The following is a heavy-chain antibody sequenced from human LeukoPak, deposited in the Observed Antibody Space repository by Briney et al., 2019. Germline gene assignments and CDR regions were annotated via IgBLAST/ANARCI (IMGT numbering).Heavy chain of an antibody. Sequence: PSETLSLTCAVSGYSISSGYHWGWIRPPPGKGLEWIGTIYHSGSTYYNPSLKSRVTISVDTSMNQFSLKLSSVTAADTAVYYCARHRNSGGYEAFDIWGQGTMLTVSS. D-gene: IGHD1-26*01. CDR3: ARHRNSGGYEAFDI. CDR2: IYHSGST. J-gene: IGHJ3*02. V-gene: IGHV4-38-2*01. CDR1: GYSISSGYH.